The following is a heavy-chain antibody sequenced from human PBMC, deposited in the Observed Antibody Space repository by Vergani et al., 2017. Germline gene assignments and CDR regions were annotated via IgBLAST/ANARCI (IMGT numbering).Heavy chain of an antibody. CDR2: INPNSGGT. D-gene: IGHD3-3*01. V-gene: IGHV1-2*02. CDR1: GYTFTGYY. Sequence: QVQLVQSGAEVKKPGASVKVSCKASGYTFTGYYMHWVRQAPGQGLEWMGWINPNSGGTNYAQKFQGRVTMTRDTSISTAYMELSRLRSDDTAVYYCARVLPYYDFWSGPIDYWGQGTLVTVSS. J-gene: IGHJ4*02. CDR3: ARVLPYYDFWSGPIDY.